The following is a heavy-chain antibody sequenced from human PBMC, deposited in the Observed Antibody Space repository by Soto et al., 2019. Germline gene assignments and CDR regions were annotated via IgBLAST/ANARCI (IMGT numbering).Heavy chain of an antibody. CDR3: AREPSP. J-gene: IGHJ5*02. CDR2: IYYSGST. Sequence: QVQLQESGPGLVKPSQTLSLTCTVSGASISSGGYYWGWIRQHPGKGLEWIGYIYYSGSTYYNPSLKRRVAISVDTSKNQFSLKLSSVTAADMAVYYFAREPSPWGQGTLVTVSS. V-gene: IGHV4-31*03. CDR1: GASISSGGYY.